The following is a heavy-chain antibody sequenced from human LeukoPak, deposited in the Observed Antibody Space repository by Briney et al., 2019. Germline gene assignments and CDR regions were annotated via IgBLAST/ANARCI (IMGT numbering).Heavy chain of an antibody. Sequence: SGGSLRLSCAASGFTVSSNYMSWVRQAPGKGLEWVSVIYSGGSTYYAHSVKGRFTISRHNSKNTLYLQMNSLRADDTAVYYCARDPAAVAVLRSWGQGTLVTVSS. J-gene: IGHJ5*02. D-gene: IGHD6-19*01. CDR3: ARDPAAVAVLRS. CDR2: IYSGGST. V-gene: IGHV3-66*01. CDR1: GFTVSSNY.